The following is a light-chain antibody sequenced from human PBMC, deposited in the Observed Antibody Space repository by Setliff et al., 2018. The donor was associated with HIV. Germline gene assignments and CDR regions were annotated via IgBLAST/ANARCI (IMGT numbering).Light chain of an antibody. CDR2: AVT. V-gene: IGLV2-14*03. Sequence: QSALAQPASVSGSPGQSITISCTGTSSDVGGYNYVSWYQHHPGKAPKLMIYAVTNRPSGVSNRFSGSNSGHTASLTISGLQAEDEADYYCSSYTSNNSGVFGTGTKVTVL. CDR1: SSDVGGYNY. J-gene: IGLJ1*01. CDR3: SSYTSNNSGV.